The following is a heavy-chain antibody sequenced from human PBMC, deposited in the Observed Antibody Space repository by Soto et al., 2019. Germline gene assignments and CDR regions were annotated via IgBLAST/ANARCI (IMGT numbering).Heavy chain of an antibody. J-gene: IGHJ4*02. Sequence: GGSLRLSCAASGFIFGNSAMHWVRQTPGRGLEFVSAITYNGGTTDYASSVKGRFTISRDNSKDTLYLQMGSLTAEDLAVYYCARASYSSSSIFSGYDYRGQGALVTVSS. D-gene: IGHD6-6*01. CDR1: GFIFGNSA. CDR2: ITYNGGTT. CDR3: ARASYSSSSIFSGYDY. V-gene: IGHV3-64*01.